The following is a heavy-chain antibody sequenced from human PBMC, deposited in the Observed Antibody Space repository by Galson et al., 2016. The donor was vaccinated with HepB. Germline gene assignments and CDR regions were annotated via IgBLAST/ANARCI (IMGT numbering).Heavy chain of an antibody. Sequence: SLRLSCAASGFTFSSYVMNWVRQAPGTGLEWVSSVCSSGSATYYADSVKVRFTISRDNSRNTLFLQMNNLGAAVTSRYYCTKGGTYYYSLNGYFAFDIWGQGRMVSVSS. D-gene: IGHD3-22*01. CDR1: GFTFSSYV. CDR3: TKGGTYYYSLNGYFAFDI. CDR2: VCSSGSAT. V-gene: IGHV3-23*05. J-gene: IGHJ3*02.